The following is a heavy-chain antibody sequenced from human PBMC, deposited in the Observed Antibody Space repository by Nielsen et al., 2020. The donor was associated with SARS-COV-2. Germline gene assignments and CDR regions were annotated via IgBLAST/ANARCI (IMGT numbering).Heavy chain of an antibody. CDR3: AKDSYGSGSYLDY. V-gene: IGHV3-48*01. Sequence: GESLKISCAASGFTFSSYSMNWVRQAPGKGLEWVSYISSSSSTIYYADSVKGRFTISRDNAKNSLYLQMNSLRAEDTAVYYCAKDSYGSGSYLDYWGQGTLVTVSS. D-gene: IGHD3-10*01. CDR2: ISSSSSTI. J-gene: IGHJ4*02. CDR1: GFTFSSYS.